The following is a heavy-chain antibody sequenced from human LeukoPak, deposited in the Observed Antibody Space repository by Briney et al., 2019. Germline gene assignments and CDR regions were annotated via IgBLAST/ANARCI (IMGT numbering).Heavy chain of an antibody. CDR2: ISAYNGNT. CDR3: ARDRRDLDSSSWYWFDP. D-gene: IGHD6-13*01. V-gene: IGHV1-18*01. J-gene: IGHJ5*02. CDR1: GGTFSSYA. Sequence: ASVKVSCKASGGTFSSYAISWVRQAPGQGLEWMGWISAYNGNTNYAQKLQGRVTMTTDTSTSTAYMELRSLRSDDTAVYYCARDRRDLDSSSWYWFDPWGQGTLVTVSS.